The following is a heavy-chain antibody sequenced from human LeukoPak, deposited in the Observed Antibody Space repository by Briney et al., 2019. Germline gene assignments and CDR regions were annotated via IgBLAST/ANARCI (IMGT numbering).Heavy chain of an antibody. J-gene: IGHJ3*02. V-gene: IGHV3-64*01. CDR3: ARTFSDHCSGGSCPLDGAFDI. CDR1: GFTFSSYA. Sequence: GGSLRLSCAASGFTFSSYAMHWVRQAPGKGLEYVSAISSNGGSTYYANSVKGRLTISRDNSKNTLYLQMGSLRAEDMAVYYCARTFSDHCSGGSCPLDGAFDIWGQGTMVTVSS. CDR2: ISSNGGST. D-gene: IGHD2-15*01.